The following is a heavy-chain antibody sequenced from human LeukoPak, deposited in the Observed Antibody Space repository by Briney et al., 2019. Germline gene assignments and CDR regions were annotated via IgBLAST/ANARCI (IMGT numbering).Heavy chain of an antibody. J-gene: IGHJ4*02. CDR2: IYYSGST. CDR3: ARHLRGAVAGTGY. D-gene: IGHD6-19*01. CDR1: GGSISSSSYY. V-gene: IGHV4-39*01. Sequence: PSGTLSLTCTVSGGSISSSSYYWGWIRQPPGKGLEWIGSIYYSGSTYYNPSLKSRVTISVDTSKNQFSLKLSSVTAADTAVYYCARHLRGAVAGTGYWGQGTLVTVSS.